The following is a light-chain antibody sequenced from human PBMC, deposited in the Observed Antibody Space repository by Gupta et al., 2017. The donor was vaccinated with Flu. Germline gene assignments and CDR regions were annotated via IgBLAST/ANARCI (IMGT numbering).Light chain of an antibody. CDR2: DDS. CDR1: NIGSKT. J-gene: IGLJ2*01. CDR3: QVWDSISDHVV. Sequence: GKTARITCGGNNIGSKTVHWYQQRPGQAPVLVVYDDSARPSGIPERFSGSNSGNTATLTISRVEAGDEADYYCQVWDSISDHVVFGGGTKLTVL. V-gene: IGLV3-21*03.